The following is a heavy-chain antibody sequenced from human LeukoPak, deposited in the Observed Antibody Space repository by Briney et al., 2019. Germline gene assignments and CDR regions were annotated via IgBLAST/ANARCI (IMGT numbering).Heavy chain of an antibody. CDR2: LYYSGTT. D-gene: IGHD3-22*01. Sequence: SETLSLTCTVSGGSISSSTYYWGWIRQPPGKGLEWIGSLYYSGTTHYNVSLKTRLTMSIDTSKNQFSLKLSSVTAADTAVYYCARGRHYYDSSDYYYEGDAFDIWGQGTMVTVSS. CDR3: ARGRHYYDSSDYYYEGDAFDI. V-gene: IGHV4-39*07. J-gene: IGHJ3*02. CDR1: GGSISSSTYY.